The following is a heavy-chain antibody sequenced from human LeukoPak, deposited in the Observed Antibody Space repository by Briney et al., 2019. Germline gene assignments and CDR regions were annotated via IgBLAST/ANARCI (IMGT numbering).Heavy chain of an antibody. CDR1: GYTLTELS. Sequence: GASVKVSCKVSGYTLTELSMHWVRQAPGKGLEWMGGFDPEDGETIYAQKFQGRVTMTEDTSTDTAYMELSSLRSEDTAVYYCAINPSHHGDMGSDPRPEIDPWGQGTLVTVS. J-gene: IGHJ5*02. V-gene: IGHV1-24*01. D-gene: IGHD3-9*01. CDR3: AINPSHHGDMGSDPRPEIDP. CDR2: FDPEDGET.